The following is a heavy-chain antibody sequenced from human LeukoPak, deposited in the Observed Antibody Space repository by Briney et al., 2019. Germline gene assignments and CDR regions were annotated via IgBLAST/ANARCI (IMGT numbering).Heavy chain of an antibody. CDR3: VKGASVTHLGGLDGS. CDR1: GFTFSSYG. J-gene: IGHJ5*02. CDR2: IWYDGSSK. V-gene: IGHV3-33*06. D-gene: IGHD3/OR15-3a*01. Sequence: PGRSLRLSCAASGFTFSSYGMHWVRQAPGKGLEWVAAIWYDGSSKYYIDSVKGRFNILRDNAKKTLYLQMSSLRVEDTAVYYCVKGASVTHLGGLDGSWGQGTLVIVSS.